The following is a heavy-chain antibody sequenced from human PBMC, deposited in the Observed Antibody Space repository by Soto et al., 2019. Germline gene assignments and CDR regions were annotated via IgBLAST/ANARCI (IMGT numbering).Heavy chain of an antibody. J-gene: IGHJ3*02. V-gene: IGHV3-23*01. CDR2: ISGSGGST. Sequence: GGSLRLSCAASGFTFSSYAMRLVRQSPGKGLEWVSAISGSGGSTYYADSVKGRVTISTDNSNNTLYLQMKSLRAEDTAVYYCAKSKGYYDSSRYYPDAFDIWGQGTMVTVSS. CDR1: GFTFSSYA. CDR3: AKSKGYYDSSRYYPDAFDI. D-gene: IGHD3-22*01.